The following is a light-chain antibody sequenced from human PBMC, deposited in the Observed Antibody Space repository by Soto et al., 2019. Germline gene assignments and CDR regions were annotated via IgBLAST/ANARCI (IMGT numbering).Light chain of an antibody. CDR2: DNN. J-gene: IGLJ3*02. V-gene: IGLV1-51*01. CDR3: GTWDSSLSVWV. CDR1: SSNIEDNY. Sequence: QSVLTQPPSVSAAPGQRVTISCSGSSSNIEDNYVSWYQQLPGTAPKLLIYDNNRRPSGIPDRFSGSKSGTSATLGITGLQTGDEADYYCGTWDSSLSVWVFGGGTKLTVL.